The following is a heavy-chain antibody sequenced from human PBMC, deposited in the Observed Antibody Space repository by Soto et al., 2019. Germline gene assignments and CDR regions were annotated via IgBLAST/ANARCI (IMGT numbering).Heavy chain of an antibody. CDR3: ARRLDFSGYSGYDWVFDY. Sequence: SETLSLTCTVSGGSISSSSYYWGWIRQPPGKGLEWIGXXYYSGSTYYNPSLKSRVTISVETSKNQFSLKLSSVTAADTAVYYCARRLDFSGYSGYDWVFDYWGQGTLVTVSS. J-gene: IGHJ4*02. V-gene: IGHV4-39*01. CDR2: XYYSGST. CDR1: GGSISSSSYY. D-gene: IGHD5-12*01.